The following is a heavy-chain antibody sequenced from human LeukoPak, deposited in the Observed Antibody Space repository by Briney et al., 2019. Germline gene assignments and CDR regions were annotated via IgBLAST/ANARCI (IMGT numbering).Heavy chain of an antibody. Sequence: GASVKVSCKASGYTFTGYYMHWVRQAPGQGLEWMGRINPNSGGTNYAQKFQGRVTMTRDTSISTAYMELSRLRSDDTAVYYCATQRNDYGDYFDYWGQGTLVTVSS. CDR1: GYTFTGYY. D-gene: IGHD4-17*01. CDR2: INPNSGGT. J-gene: IGHJ4*02. V-gene: IGHV1-2*06. CDR3: ATQRNDYGDYFDY.